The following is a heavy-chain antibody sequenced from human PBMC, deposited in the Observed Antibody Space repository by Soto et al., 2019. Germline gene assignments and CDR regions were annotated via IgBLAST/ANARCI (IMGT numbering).Heavy chain of an antibody. Sequence: QLQLQESGPGLVKPSETLSLTCTVSGGSISSSSYYWGWIRQPPGKGLEWIGSIYYSGSTYYNPSLKSRVTISVDTSKNQFSLKLSSVTAADTAVYYCARLSCSSTSCYFRYYYYYMDVWGKGTTVTVSS. CDR2: IYYSGST. V-gene: IGHV4-39*01. D-gene: IGHD2-2*01. CDR1: GGSISSSSYY. CDR3: ARLSCSSTSCYFRYYYYYMDV. J-gene: IGHJ6*03.